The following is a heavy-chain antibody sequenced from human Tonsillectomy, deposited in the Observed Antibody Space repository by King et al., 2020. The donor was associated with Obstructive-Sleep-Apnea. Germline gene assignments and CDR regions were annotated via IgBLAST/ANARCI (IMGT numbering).Heavy chain of an antibody. V-gene: IGHV3-21*01. J-gene: IGHJ3*02. CDR1: GFTFNSYS. D-gene: IGHD3-22*01. CDR3: ARALWYYYDSSGNDAFDI. CDR2: ISSSSSYI. Sequence: VQLVESGGGLVKPGESLRVSCEASGFTFNSYSMNWVRQAPGKGLEWVSSISSSSSYIYYADSVKGRFTISRDNGNNSLYQQMNSLRAEDTAVYYCARALWYYYDSSGNDAFDIWGQGTKVTVSS.